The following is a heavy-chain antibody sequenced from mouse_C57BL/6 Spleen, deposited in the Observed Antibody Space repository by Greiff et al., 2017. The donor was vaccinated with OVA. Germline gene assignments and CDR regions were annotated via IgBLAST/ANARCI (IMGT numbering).Heavy chain of an antibody. V-gene: IGHV1-39*01. CDR1: GYSFTDYY. CDR2: INPNYGTT. D-gene: IGHD1-1*01. CDR3: ARYNYGSSYWYFGV. Sequence: VQLQQSGPELVKPGASVKLSCTASGYSFTDYYMNWVKQSTGKSLEWIGVINPNYGTTSYNQKFQGKATLTVDQSSSTAYMQLNSLTSEDSAVYYCARYNYGSSYWYFGVWGTGATVTVSS. J-gene: IGHJ1*03.